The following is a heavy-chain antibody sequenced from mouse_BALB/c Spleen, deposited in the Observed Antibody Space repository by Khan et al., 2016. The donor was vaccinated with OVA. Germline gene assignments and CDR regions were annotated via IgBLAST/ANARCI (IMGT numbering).Heavy chain of an antibody. D-gene: IGHD4-1*02. V-gene: IGHV9-2-1*01. J-gene: IGHJ2*01. CDR2: INTETGEP. Sequence: QIQLVQSGPELKKPGETVKISCKASDYTFTDYSMHWVKQAPGKGLKWMCWINTETGEPTYADDFKGRFAFSLETSASTAYLQINNRKNEDTATYFCATTGTNYWGQGTTLTVSS. CDR3: ATTGTNY. CDR1: DYTFTDYS.